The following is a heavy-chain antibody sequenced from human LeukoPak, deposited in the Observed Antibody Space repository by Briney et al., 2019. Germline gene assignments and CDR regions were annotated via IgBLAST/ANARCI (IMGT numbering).Heavy chain of an antibody. J-gene: IGHJ4*02. CDR2: IYYSGST. V-gene: IGHV4-30-4*01. CDR1: GGSVSSGDYY. D-gene: IGHD1-26*01. Sequence: SETLSLTCTVSGGSVSSGDYYWSWIRQPPGKGLEWIGYIYYSGSTYYNPSLKSRITISVDTSKNQFSLKLSSVTAADTAVYYCARSRQLYSGSPGSFDYWGQGTLVTVSS. CDR3: ARSRQLYSGSPGSFDY.